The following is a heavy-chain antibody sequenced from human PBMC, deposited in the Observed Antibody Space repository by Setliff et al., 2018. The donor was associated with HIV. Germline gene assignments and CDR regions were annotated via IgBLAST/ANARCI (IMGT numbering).Heavy chain of an antibody. J-gene: IGHJ6*03. V-gene: IGHV1-69*13. CDR3: AREREIVGAGNYMDV. Sequence: SVKVSCKASGGTFSSYAISGVRQAPGQGLEWMGGIIPIFGTANYAQKFQGRVTITADESTSTAYMELSSLRSEDTAVYYCAREREIVGAGNYMDVWGKGTTVTVSS. CDR2: IIPIFGTA. D-gene: IGHD1-26*01. CDR1: GGTFSSYA.